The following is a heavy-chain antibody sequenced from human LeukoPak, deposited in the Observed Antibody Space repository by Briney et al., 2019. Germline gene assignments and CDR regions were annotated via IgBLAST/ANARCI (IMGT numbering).Heavy chain of an antibody. CDR3: AKDQDPHSYGSGSYAPFDY. CDR1: GFTVSSNN. CDR2: ISGSGGST. Sequence: SGGSLRLSCAASGFTVSSNNMSWVRQAPGKGLEWASHISGSGGSTKYSGSVKGRFTISRDNSKNTLYLQINSLRADDTAVYYCAKDQDPHSYGSGSYAPFDYWGQGTLVTVPS. D-gene: IGHD3-10*01. V-gene: IGHV3-23*01. J-gene: IGHJ4*02.